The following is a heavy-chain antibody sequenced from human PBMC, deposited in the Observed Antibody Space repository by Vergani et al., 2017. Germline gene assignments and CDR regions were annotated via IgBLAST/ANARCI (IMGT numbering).Heavy chain of an antibody. J-gene: IGHJ4*02. CDR2: IYSTGST. D-gene: IGHD4-17*01. CDR1: GGSISSGDYY. V-gene: IGHV4-30-4*08. CDR3: ASGWDFGDSR. Sequence: QVQLQESGPGLVKPSETLSLTCTVSGGSISSGDYYWSWIRQPPGKGLEWIGYIYSTGSTYYNPSLKSRLTISVDASKNQFSLKLSSVTAPDTAVYYCASGWDFGDSRWGQGTLVTVSS.